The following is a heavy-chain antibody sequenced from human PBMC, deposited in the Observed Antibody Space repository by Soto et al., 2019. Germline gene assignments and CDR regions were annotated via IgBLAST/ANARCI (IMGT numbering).Heavy chain of an antibody. Sequence: LRLSCAASGFTFSSYGMHWVRQAPGKGLEWVAVISYDGSNKYYADSVKGRFTISRDNSKNTLYLQMNSLRAEDTAVYYCAKDVSGSYYGILLYWGQGTLVTVSS. CDR1: GFTFSSYG. D-gene: IGHD1-26*01. V-gene: IGHV3-30*18. CDR3: AKDVSGSYYGILLY. CDR2: ISYDGSNK. J-gene: IGHJ4*02.